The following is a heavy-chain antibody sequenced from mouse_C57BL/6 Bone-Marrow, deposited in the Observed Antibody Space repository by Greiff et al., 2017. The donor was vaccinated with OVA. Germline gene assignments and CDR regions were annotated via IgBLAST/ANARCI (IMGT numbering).Heavy chain of an antibody. Sequence: EVKLMESGGGLVQPGGSLKLSCAASGFTFSDYGMAWVRQAPRKGPEWVAFISNLAYSIYYADTVTGRFTISRENAKNTLYLEMSSLRSEDTAMYYCARPPDYWGKGTTLTVSS. CDR2: ISNLAYSI. J-gene: IGHJ2*01. CDR3: ARPPDY. CDR1: GFTFSDYG. V-gene: IGHV5-15*01.